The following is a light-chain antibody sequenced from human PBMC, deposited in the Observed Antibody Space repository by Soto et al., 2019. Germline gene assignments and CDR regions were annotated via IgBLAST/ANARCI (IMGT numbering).Light chain of an antibody. CDR1: SSDVGGSNY. Sequence: QSALTQPASVSGSPGQSITISCTGTSSDVGGSNYVSWYQHHPGKAPKLMISEVSNRPSGVSNRFSGSKSGNTASLTISGLQGEDEADYYCSSRTSSSTYVFGTGTKLTVL. V-gene: IGLV2-14*01. CDR2: EVS. J-gene: IGLJ1*01. CDR3: SSRTSSSTYV.